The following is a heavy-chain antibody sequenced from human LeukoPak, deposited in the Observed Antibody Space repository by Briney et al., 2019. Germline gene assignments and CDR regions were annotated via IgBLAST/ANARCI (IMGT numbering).Heavy chain of an antibody. J-gene: IGHJ6*02. CDR2: INPNSGGT. Sequence: GASVKVSRKASGYTFTGYYMHWVRQAPGQGRGWGGLINPNSGGTNYAHKFQGRVTMTRDTSISTADMDLSRLRSEDPAVYYCARGVDSSSWYNVVRVYYYYGMDVWGQGTTVTVSS. CDR1: GYTFTGYY. V-gene: IGHV1-2*07. CDR3: ARGVDSSSWYNVVRVYYYYGMDV. D-gene: IGHD6-13*01.